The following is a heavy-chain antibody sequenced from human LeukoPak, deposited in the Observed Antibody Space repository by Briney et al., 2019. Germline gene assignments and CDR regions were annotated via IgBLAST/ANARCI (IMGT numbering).Heavy chain of an antibody. Sequence: PSETLSLTCAVYGGSFSGYYWSWIRQPPGKGLEWIGEINHSGSTNYNPSLKSRVTISVDTSKNQFSLKLSSVTAADTAVYYCARGLVLFAVVAATRAWFDPWGQGTLVTVSS. V-gene: IGHV4-34*01. J-gene: IGHJ5*02. CDR2: INHSGST. D-gene: IGHD2-15*01. CDR3: ARGLVLFAVVAATRAWFDP. CDR1: GGSFSGYY.